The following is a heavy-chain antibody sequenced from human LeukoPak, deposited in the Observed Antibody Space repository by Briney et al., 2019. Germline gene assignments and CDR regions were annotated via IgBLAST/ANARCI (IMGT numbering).Heavy chain of an antibody. CDR3: ARAEDRWTSSSRDY. J-gene: IGHJ4*02. CDR2: ISYDGSNK. D-gene: IGHD6-13*01. CDR1: GFTFSSYA. Sequence: GGSLRLSCAASGFTFSSYAMHWVRQAPGKGLEWVAVISYDGSNKYYADSVKGRFTISRDNSKNTLYLQMNSLRAEDTAVYYCARAEDRWTSSSRDYWGQGTLVTVSS. V-gene: IGHV3-30-3*01.